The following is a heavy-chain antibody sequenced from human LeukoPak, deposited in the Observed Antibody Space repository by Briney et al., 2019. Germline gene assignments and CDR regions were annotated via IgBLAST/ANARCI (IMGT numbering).Heavy chain of an antibody. Sequence: GGSLRLSCAASGFILSTYTMSWVRQAPGKGLEWVSSIRSISDNTYYADSVKGRVTISRDNSKNTLYLQMNGLRAEDTAVYFCARRGPIAAVGYYFDYWGQGTLVTVSS. D-gene: IGHD6-13*01. CDR3: ARRGPIAAVGYYFDY. V-gene: IGHV3-23*01. CDR1: GFILSTYT. J-gene: IGHJ4*02. CDR2: IRSISDNT.